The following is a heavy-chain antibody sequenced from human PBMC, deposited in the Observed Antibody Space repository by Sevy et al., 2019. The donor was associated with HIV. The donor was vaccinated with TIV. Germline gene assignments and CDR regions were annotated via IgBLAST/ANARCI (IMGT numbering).Heavy chain of an antibody. J-gene: IGHJ6*02. CDR1: GFTFDDYT. CDR3: AKDMGGRYYDFWSGYPPLGYYYYGMDV. Sequence: GGSLRLSCAASGFTFDDYTMHWVRQAPGKGLEWVSLISWDGGSTYYADSVKGRFTISRDNSKNSLYLQMNSLRTEDTGLYYCAKDMGGRYYDFWSGYPPLGYYYYGMDVWGQGTTVTVSS. V-gene: IGHV3-43*01. D-gene: IGHD3-3*01. CDR2: ISWDGGST.